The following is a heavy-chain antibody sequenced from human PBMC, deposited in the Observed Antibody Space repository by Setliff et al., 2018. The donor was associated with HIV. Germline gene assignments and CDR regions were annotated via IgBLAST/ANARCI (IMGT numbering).Heavy chain of an antibody. CDR2: INPNSGGT. Sequence: GASVKVSCKASGYSFSTSGISWARQAPGQGLEWMGWINPNSGGTNYARKFQGRVTMTRDTSISTAYMELNSLRSDDTAVYYCATAGGRSWFDPWGPGTLVTVSS. CDR1: GYSFSTSG. CDR3: ATAGGRSWFDP. V-gene: IGHV1-2*02. J-gene: IGHJ5*02. D-gene: IGHD3-16*01.